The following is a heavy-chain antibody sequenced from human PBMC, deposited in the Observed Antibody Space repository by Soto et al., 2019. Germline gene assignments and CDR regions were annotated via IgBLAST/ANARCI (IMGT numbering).Heavy chain of an antibody. J-gene: IGHJ4*02. CDR1: GFTFSSYA. Sequence: GGSLRLSCAASGFTFSSYAMSWVRQAPGKGLEWVSAISGSGGSTYYADSVKGRFTISRDNSKNTLYLQMNSLRAEDTAVYYCAKGPWGPDRPDFWSGYYLYWGQGTLVTVSS. D-gene: IGHD3-3*01. V-gene: IGHV3-23*01. CDR3: AKGPWGPDRPDFWSGYYLY. CDR2: ISGSGGST.